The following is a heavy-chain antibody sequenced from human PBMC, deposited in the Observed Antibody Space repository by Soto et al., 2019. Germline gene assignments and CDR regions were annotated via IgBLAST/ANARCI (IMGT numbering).Heavy chain of an antibody. CDR2: IYDSGTT. D-gene: IGHD3-10*01. Sequence: QVQLQESGPGLVNPSQTLSLTCTVSGGSISSGDYYWMWSRHPPGNGMECIGYIYDSGTTHYNPSLKSRVTISVATSKNQFSLKLSSETAADTSLYYCDGEDGSGSYVGWFDPWGQGTLVTVSS. CDR1: GGSISSGDYY. V-gene: IGHV4-30-4*01. J-gene: IGHJ5*01. CDR3: DGEDGSGSYVGWFDP.